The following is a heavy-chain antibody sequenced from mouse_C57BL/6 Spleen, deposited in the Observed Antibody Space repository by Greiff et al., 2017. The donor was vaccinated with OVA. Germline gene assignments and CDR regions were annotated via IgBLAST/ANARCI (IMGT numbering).Heavy chain of an antibody. Sequence: EVQLQQSGPELVKPGASVKISCKASGYTFTDYYMNWVKQSHGKSLEWFGDINPNNGGTSYNQKFKGKATLTVDKSSSTAYMELRSLTSEDSAVYYCARRAGPYYFDYWGQGTTLTVSS. V-gene: IGHV1-26*01. CDR1: GYTFTDYY. CDR2: INPNNGGT. J-gene: IGHJ2*01. CDR3: ARRAGPYYFDY. D-gene: IGHD3-3*01.